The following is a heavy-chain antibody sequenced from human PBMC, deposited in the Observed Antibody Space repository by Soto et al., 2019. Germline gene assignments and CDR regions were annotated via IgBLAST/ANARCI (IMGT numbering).Heavy chain of an antibody. CDR3: AKGANHCSGGSCYMDYMDV. CDR1: GFTFDDYA. J-gene: IGHJ6*03. V-gene: IGHV3-9*01. CDR2: ISWNSGSI. Sequence: SLGHSCAASGFTFDDYATHWVRQAPGKGLEWVSSISWNSGSISYADSVKGRLTISRDNAKNYLYLQMNSLRAEDTALYYCAKGANHCSGGSCYMDYMDVWGKGTTDTVSS. D-gene: IGHD2-15*01.